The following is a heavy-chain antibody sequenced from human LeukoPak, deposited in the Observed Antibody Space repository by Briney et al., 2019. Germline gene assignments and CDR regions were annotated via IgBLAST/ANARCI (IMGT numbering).Heavy chain of an antibody. D-gene: IGHD5-18*01. Sequence: PGGSLRLSCAASGFTLSSYAMSWVRQAPGKGLEWVSAISGSGGSTYYADSVKGRFTISRDNSKNTLYLQMNSLRDEDTAVYYCAKESSGYSYGWXFEYWGQGALVTVSS. CDR3: AKESSGYSYGWXFEY. J-gene: IGHJ4*02. CDR2: ISGSGGST. V-gene: IGHV3-23*01. CDR1: GFTLSSYA.